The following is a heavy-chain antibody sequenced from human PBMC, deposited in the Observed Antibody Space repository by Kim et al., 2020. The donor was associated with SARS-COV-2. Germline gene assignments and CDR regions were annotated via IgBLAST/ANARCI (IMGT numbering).Heavy chain of an antibody. V-gene: IGHV4-39*01. J-gene: IGHJ4*02. CDR3: ASTPWLRGAFDY. CDR2: IYYSGST. Sequence: SETLSLTCTVSGGSISSSSYYWGWIRQPPGKGLEWIGSIYYSGSTYYNPSLKSRVTISVDTSKNQFPLKLSSVTAADTAVYYCASTPWLRGAFDYWGQGTLVTVSS. CDR1: GGSISSSSYY. D-gene: IGHD2-15*01.